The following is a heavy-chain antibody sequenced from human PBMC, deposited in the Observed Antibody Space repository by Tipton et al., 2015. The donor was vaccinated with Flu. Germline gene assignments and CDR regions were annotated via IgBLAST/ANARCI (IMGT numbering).Heavy chain of an antibody. CDR1: SGSISSYY. D-gene: IGHD2-21*01. CDR3: ARDDARFPRAFDV. CDR2: IYYTGTT. J-gene: IGHJ3*01. V-gene: IGHV4-59*01. Sequence: TLSLTCSVSSGSISSYYWTWVRQAPGKGLEWIGYIYYTGTTGYNPSLESRVSISVDTSKTQSFLKLSSVTAADTAIYYCARDDARFPRAFDVWGRGTPVSVSS.